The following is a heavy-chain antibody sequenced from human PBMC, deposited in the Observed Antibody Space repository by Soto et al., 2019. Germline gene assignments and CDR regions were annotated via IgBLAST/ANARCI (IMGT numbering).Heavy chain of an antibody. CDR1: DGSSISHY. J-gene: IGHJ4*02. D-gene: IGHD5-18*01. CDR3: ARQGYNYGLDY. V-gene: IGHV4-59*08. CDR2: VHDTGRT. Sequence: SETLSLTCGVSDGSSISHYWTWIRQPPGKGLEWIGYVHDTGRTNYNPSLKSRVTISVDTSQNQFSLKLSSVTAADTAVYYCARQGYNYGLDYWGQGALVTVSS.